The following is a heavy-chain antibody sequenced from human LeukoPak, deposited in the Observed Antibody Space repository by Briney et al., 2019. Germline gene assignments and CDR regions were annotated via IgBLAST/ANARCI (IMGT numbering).Heavy chain of an antibody. D-gene: IGHD2-2*02. CDR1: GGTFSSYA. Sequence: ASVKVSCKASGGTFSSYAISWVRQAPGQGLEWMGGIIPIFGTANYAQKFQGRVTITADESTSTAYMELSSLRSEDTAVYYCARDQAIPCGMDVWGHGTTVTVSS. CDR3: ARDQAIPCGMDV. V-gene: IGHV1-69*13. J-gene: IGHJ6*02. CDR2: IIPIFGTA.